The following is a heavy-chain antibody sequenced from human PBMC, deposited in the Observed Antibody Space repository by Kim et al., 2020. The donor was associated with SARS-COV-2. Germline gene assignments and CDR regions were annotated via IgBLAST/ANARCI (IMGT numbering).Heavy chain of an antibody. Sequence: NPSLKSRVTISLDTSKNQFSLKLSSVTAADTAVYYCARNDILTGYPPDYWGQGTLVTVSS. CDR3: ARNDILTGYPPDY. D-gene: IGHD3-9*01. V-gene: IGHV4-34*01. J-gene: IGHJ4*02.